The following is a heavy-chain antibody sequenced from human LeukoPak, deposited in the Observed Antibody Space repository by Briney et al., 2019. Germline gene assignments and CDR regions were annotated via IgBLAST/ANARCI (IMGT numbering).Heavy chain of an antibody. Sequence: PGGSLRLSRVASGFIYITYGMHWVRQAPGKGVEYVSTISSNGGNTYSANSVRGRFTTSRDNSKNTLYLQMGSLTTEDTAVYYCARSRGYTGKSSWDYWGQGTLVTVSS. CDR1: GFIYITYG. V-gene: IGHV3-64*01. CDR2: ISSNGGNT. J-gene: IGHJ4*02. D-gene: IGHD5-18*01. CDR3: ARSRGYTGKSSWDY.